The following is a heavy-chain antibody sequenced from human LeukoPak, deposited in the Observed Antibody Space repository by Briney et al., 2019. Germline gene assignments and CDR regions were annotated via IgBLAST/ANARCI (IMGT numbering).Heavy chain of an antibody. CDR3: ARDHSSGWYSDYFDY. J-gene: IGHJ4*02. CDR1: GFTFSNYA. D-gene: IGHD6-19*01. V-gene: IGHV3-23*01. Sequence: GGSLRLSCAASGFTFSNYAMSWVRQAPGKGREWVSAIIGSLGVTFNGTFYADSVKGRFTISRDNSKNTMYLQMNSLRAEDTAVYYCARDHSSGWYSDYFDYWGQGTLVTVSS. CDR2: IIGSLGVTFNGT.